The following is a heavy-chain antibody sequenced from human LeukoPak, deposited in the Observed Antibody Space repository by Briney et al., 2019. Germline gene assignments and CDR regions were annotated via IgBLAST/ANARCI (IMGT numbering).Heavy chain of an antibody. CDR2: IYYSGST. CDR1: GGSISSYY. J-gene: IGHJ4*02. V-gene: IGHV4-59*01. Sequence: KTSETLSLTCTVSGGSISSYYWSWIRQPPGKGLEWIGYIYYSGSTNYNPSLKSRVTISVDTSKNQFSLKLSSVTAADTAVYYCARGVCGGDCHTDYWGQGTLVTASS. D-gene: IGHD2-21*02. CDR3: ARGVCGGDCHTDY.